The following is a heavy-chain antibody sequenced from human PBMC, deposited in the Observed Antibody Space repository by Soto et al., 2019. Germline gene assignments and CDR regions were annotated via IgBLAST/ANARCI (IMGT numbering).Heavy chain of an antibody. CDR2: LYGSGGGI. CDR1: GFTFSNYA. V-gene: IGHV3-23*01. Sequence: GGSLRLSCAASGFTFSNYAMSWVRQAPGKGLEWVSGLYGSGGGIHYADSVKGRFTISRDNSAYSVYLQMNDLRVEDSAVYYCAKDAVSLDGVWLAHDWGQGTVVTVSS. D-gene: IGHD5-12*01. J-gene: IGHJ4*02. CDR3: AKDAVSLDGVWLAHD.